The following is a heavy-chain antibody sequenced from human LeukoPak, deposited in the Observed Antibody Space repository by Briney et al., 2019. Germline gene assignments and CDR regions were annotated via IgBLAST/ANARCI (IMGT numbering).Heavy chain of an antibody. V-gene: IGHV4-39*01. CDR3: ARHRSYYFDY. Sequence: SETPSLTCTVSGGSISGSSYYWGWIRQPPGKGLEWIGSIFYGGNTSYNPSLKSRVTISVDTSKNQFSLKLDSVTAADTAVFYCARHRSYYFDYWGQGMLVTVSS. J-gene: IGHJ4*02. CDR1: GGSISGSSYY. D-gene: IGHD3-10*01. CDR2: IFYGGNT.